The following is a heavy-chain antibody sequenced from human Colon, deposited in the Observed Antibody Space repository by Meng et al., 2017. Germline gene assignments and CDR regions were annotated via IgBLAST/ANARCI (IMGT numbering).Heavy chain of an antibody. V-gene: IGHV6-1*01. J-gene: IGHJ4*02. CDR2: TYYRAKWNH. Sequence: HLKWSVPGLWNPSQPHPLTCAISGDSVSGKTAVWNWIRQSPSRGLEWLGRTYYRAKWNHDYAESLRGRITINPDTSNNQISLQLNSVTPEDTAVYYCTRGLEFYRFEYWGQGTLVTVSS. CDR1: GDSVSGKTAV. D-gene: IGHD3-16*02. CDR3: TRGLEFYRFEY.